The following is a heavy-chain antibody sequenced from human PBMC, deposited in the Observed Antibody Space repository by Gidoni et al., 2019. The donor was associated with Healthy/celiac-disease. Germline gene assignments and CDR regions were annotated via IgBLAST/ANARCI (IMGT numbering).Heavy chain of an antibody. D-gene: IGHD6-13*01. CDR1: GFTFDDYA. CDR3: AKDREYSSSLSYYFDY. V-gene: IGHV3-9*01. Sequence: EVQLVESGGGLVQPGRSLRLSCAASGFTFDDYAMHWVRQAPGKGLEWVSGISWNSGSIGYSDSVKGRFTISRDNAKNSLYLQMNSLRAEDTALYYCAKDREYSSSLSYYFDYWGQGTLVTVSS. J-gene: IGHJ4*02. CDR2: ISWNSGSI.